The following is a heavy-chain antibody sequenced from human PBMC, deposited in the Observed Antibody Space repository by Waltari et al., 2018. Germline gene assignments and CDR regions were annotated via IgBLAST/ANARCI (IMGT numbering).Heavy chain of an antibody. Sequence: EVQVVESGGGLVQPGGSLKLSCAPSGFSFSGSIIHGVRQTSGRGLEWVGRIRRQPFNYATAYSESVKGRFTISRDDSKNTAYLQMNNLMTEDTAVYYCSGGEVTGTDFWGQGTLVTVSS. D-gene: IGHD1-1*01. V-gene: IGHV3-73*01. CDR2: IRRQPFNYAT. J-gene: IGHJ4*02. CDR1: GFSFSGSI. CDR3: SGGEVTGTDF.